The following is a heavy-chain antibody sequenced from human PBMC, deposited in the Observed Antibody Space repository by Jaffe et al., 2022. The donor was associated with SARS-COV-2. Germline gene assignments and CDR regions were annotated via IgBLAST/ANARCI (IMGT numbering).Heavy chain of an antibody. V-gene: IGHV3-7*03. Sequence: EVQLVESGGGLVQPGGSLRVSCAASGFTFSNYWINWVRQAPGKGLEWVANIKPDGSGKYYVDSVKGRFTISRDNAKNSLYLQMNSLRAEDTAMYYCATWAATFDSWGQGTLVTVSS. CDR1: GFTFSNYW. CDR3: ATWAATFDS. D-gene: IGHD2-15*01. J-gene: IGHJ4*02. CDR2: IKPDGSGK.